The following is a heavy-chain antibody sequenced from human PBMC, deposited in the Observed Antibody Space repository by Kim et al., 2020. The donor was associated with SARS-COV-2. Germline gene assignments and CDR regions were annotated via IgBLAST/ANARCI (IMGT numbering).Heavy chain of an antibody. J-gene: IGHJ4*02. V-gene: IGHV4-39*01. CDR1: GGSISSSSYY. CDR2: IYYSGST. CDR3: ARIGSGWSYYFDY. Sequence: SETLSLTCTVSGGSISSSSYYWGWIRQTPGKGLEWIGSIYYSGSTYYNPSLKSRVTISVDTSKNQFSLKLSSVTAADTAVYYCARIGSGWSYYFDYWGQGTLVTVSS. D-gene: IGHD6-19*01.